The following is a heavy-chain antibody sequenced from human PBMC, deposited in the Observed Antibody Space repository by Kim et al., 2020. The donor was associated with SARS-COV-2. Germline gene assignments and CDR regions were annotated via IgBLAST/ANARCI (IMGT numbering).Heavy chain of an antibody. V-gene: IGHV4-39*07. CDR3: ARDEGGRKGTVTTGGDY. CDR2: IYYSGST. Sequence: SETLSLTCTVSGGSISSSSYYWGWIRQPPGKGLEWIGSIYYSGSTYYNPSLKSRVTISVDTSKNQFSLKLSSVTAADTAVYYCARDEGGRKGTVTTGGDYWGQGTLVTVSS. D-gene: IGHD4-17*01. CDR1: GGSISSSSYY. J-gene: IGHJ4*02.